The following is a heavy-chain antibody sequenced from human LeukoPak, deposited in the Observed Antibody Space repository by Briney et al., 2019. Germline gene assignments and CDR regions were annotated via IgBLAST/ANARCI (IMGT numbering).Heavy chain of an antibody. D-gene: IGHD6-19*01. CDR2: IYYSGST. CDR1: GGSISTYY. Sequence: PSETLSLTCTVSGGSISTYYWSWIRQPPGKGLEWIGYIYYSGSTNYNPSLKSRVTISIDTSKNQFSLKLSSVTAADTAVYYCARAATIAVANSAFDIWGQGTMVTVSS. V-gene: IGHV4-59*01. J-gene: IGHJ3*02. CDR3: ARAATIAVANSAFDI.